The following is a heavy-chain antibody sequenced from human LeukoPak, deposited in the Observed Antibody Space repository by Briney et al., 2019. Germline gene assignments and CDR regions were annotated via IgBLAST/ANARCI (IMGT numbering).Heavy chain of an antibody. CDR1: GGSISSGSYY. Sequence: SETPSLTCTVSGGSISSGSYYWSWIRQPAGKGLEWIGRIYTSGSTNYNPSLKSRVTISVDTSKNQFSLKLSSVAAADTAVYYCARGLWPIFYYYGSGSYFDLWGQGSLVSVFS. J-gene: IGHJ4*02. CDR3: ARGLWPIFYYYGSGSYFDL. V-gene: IGHV4-61*02. D-gene: IGHD3-10*01. CDR2: IYTSGST.